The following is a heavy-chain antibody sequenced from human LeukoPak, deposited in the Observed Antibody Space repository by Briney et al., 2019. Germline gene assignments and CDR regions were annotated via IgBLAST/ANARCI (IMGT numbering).Heavy chain of an antibody. CDR3: AKDAEWLRFLGYYYYMDV. J-gene: IGHJ6*03. D-gene: IGHD5-12*01. V-gene: IGHV3-23*01. Sequence: GGSLRLSCAASGFTFSSYAMSWVRRAPGKGLEWVSAISGSGGSTYYADSVKGRFTISRDNSKNTLYLQMNSLRAEDTAVYYCAKDAEWLRFLGYYYYMDVWGKGTTVTVSS. CDR1: GFTFSSYA. CDR2: ISGSGGST.